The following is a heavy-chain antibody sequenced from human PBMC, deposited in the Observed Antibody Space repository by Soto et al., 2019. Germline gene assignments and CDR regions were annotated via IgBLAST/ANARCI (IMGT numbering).Heavy chain of an antibody. J-gene: IGHJ4*02. Sequence: PGGSLRLSCGPSGFTFSSYAMDGVRQAPGKGLEWVAVISYDGSNKYYADSLKGRFTISRDNSKNTLYLRMNSLRAEDTAVYYCAKPPGSSWTAFDYWGQGTLVTVSS. CDR1: GFTFSSYA. D-gene: IGHD6-13*01. CDR2: ISYDGSNK. V-gene: IGHV3-30*18. CDR3: AKPPGSSWTAFDY.